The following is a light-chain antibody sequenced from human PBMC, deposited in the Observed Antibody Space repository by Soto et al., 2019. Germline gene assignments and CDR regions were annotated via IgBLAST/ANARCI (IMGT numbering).Light chain of an antibody. CDR2: GAS. J-gene: IGKJ5*01. CDR3: QQYGSSPPIT. Sequence: EIVMTQSRASLSLSPVEIATLYCGATHSVRNKLAWYQQKPGQAPRLLIYGASSRATGIPDRFSGSGSGTDFTLTISRLEPEDFAVYYCQQYGSSPPITFGQGTRLEIK. V-gene: IGKV3-20*01. CDR1: HSVRNK.